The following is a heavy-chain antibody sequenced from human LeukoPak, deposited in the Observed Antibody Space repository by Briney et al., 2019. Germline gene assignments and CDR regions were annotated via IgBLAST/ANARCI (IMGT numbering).Heavy chain of an antibody. V-gene: IGHV3-48*04. J-gene: IGHJ3*02. D-gene: IGHD3-22*01. CDR1: GFTFSSYS. CDR3: ARDKSTMIVVVPDAFDI. Sequence: GGSLRLSCAASGFTFSSYSMNWVRQAPGKGLEWVSYISSSSSAIYYADSVKGRFTISRDNAKNSLYLQMNSLRAEDTAVYYCARDKSTMIVVVPDAFDIWGQGTMVTVSS. CDR2: ISSSSSAI.